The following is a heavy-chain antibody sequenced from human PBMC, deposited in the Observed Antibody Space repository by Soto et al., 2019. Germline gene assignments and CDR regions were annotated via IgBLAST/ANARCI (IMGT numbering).Heavy chain of an antibody. J-gene: IGHJ4*02. Sequence: GGSLRLSCAASGFTFDDYAMHWVRQAPGKGLEWVSGISWNSGSIGYADSVKGRFTISRDNAKNSLYLQMNSLRAEDTALYYCAKVLLGIAVAPVYWGQGTLVTVS. V-gene: IGHV3-9*01. CDR3: AKVLLGIAVAPVY. D-gene: IGHD6-19*01. CDR1: GFTFDDYA. CDR2: ISWNSGSI.